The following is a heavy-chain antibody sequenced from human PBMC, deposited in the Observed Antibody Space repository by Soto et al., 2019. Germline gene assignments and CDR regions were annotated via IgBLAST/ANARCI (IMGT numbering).Heavy chain of an antibody. J-gene: IGHJ6*03. D-gene: IGHD2-2*01. CDR1: GFTFSSYS. CDR2: ISSSSSYI. Sequence: GGSLRLSCAASGFTFSSYSMNWVRQAPGKGLEWVSSISSSSSYIYYADSVKGRFTISRDNAKNSLYLQMNSLRAEDTAVYYWASNTDIEVVPPLSVWGKGTTVT. V-gene: IGHV3-21*01. CDR3: ASNTDIEVVPPLSV.